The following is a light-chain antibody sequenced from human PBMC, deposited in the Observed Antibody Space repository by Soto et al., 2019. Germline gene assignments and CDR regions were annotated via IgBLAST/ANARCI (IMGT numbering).Light chain of an antibody. Sequence: DVQMTQSPSSLSASVGDRVTITCRSSQSISNYLNWYQQNPGKPPRVLIYGATNVQSGVPSRCSGSGSRTDFPLTISNLRPEDFVNYYCHQTYSPPLTFGQGTRL. CDR3: HQTYSPPLT. V-gene: IGKV1-39*01. CDR2: GAT. J-gene: IGKJ5*01. CDR1: QSISNY.